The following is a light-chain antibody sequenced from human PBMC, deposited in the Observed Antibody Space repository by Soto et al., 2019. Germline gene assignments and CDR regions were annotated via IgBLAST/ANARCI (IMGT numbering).Light chain of an antibody. Sequence: QSVLTQPPSVSGSPGQSVAISCTGTSSVVGSYNRVSWYQQPPGAAPKLMIYEVSNRPSGVPDRFSGSKSGNTASLTISGLQAEDEADYYCNSYTGSSTYVFGPGTKVTVL. V-gene: IGLV2-18*02. CDR2: EVS. J-gene: IGLJ1*01. CDR1: SSVVGSYNR. CDR3: NSYTGSSTYV.